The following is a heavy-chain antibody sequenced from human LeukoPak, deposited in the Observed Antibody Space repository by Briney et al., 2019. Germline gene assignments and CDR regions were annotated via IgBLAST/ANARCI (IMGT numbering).Heavy chain of an antibody. CDR1: GFTFSSYS. J-gene: IGHJ4*02. CDR2: ISSSSSYI. V-gene: IGHV3-21*04. CDR3: ARVAEGSGSYTGGDFDY. D-gene: IGHD3-10*01. Sequence: GGSLRLSCAASGFTFSSYSMNWVRQAPGKGLEWVSSISSSSSYIYYADSVKGRFTISRDNAKNSLYLQMNSLRAEDTAVYYCARVAEGSGSYTGGDFDYWGQGTLVTVSS.